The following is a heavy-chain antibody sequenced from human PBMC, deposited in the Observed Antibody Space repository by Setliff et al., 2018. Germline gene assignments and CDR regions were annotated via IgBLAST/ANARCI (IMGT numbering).Heavy chain of an antibody. J-gene: IGHJ6*03. D-gene: IGHD3-10*01. CDR2: ISSSSGTI. CDR3: ARDTTLAMVRGGTYYYSYMDV. Sequence: PGGSLRLSCAASGFTFSSHSMNWVRQAPGKGLEWVSYISSSSGTIYYADSVKGRFTISRDNGKNSLYLQLSSLRADDTAVYYCARDTTLAMVRGGTYYYSYMDVWGKGTTVTVSS. V-gene: IGHV3-48*01. CDR1: GFTFSSHS.